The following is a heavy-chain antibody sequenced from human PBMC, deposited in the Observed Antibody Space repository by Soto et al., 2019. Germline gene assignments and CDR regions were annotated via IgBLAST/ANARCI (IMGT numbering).Heavy chain of an antibody. V-gene: IGHV5-51*01. D-gene: IGHD2-15*01. CDR1: GYSFTSYW. CDR2: IYPGDSDT. Sequence: GESLKISCKGSGYSFTSYWIGWVRQMPGKGLEWMGIIYPGDSDTRYSPSFQGQVTISADKSITTAYLQWSSLKAPDTAMYYCARGRCSGGSCYRGYGMDVWGQGTTVTVPS. CDR3: ARGRCSGGSCYRGYGMDV. J-gene: IGHJ6*02.